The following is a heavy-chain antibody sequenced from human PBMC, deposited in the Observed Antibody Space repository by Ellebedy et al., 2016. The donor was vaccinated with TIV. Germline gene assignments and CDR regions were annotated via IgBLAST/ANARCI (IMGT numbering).Heavy chain of an antibody. CDR3: ARDWSGH. J-gene: IGHJ4*02. CDR2: ISANNGDT. CDR1: GYTFTDYY. D-gene: IGHD3-3*01. Sequence: AASVKVSCKASGYTFTDYYIHWVRQAPGQGLEWMGWISANNGDTNYAQKFQGRVTMTTDTSTTTVYMELRSLRSDDTAVYYCARDWSGHWGQGTLVTVSS. V-gene: IGHV1-18*04.